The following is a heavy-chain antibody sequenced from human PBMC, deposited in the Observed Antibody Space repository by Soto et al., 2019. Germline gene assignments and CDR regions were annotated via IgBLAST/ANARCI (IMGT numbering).Heavy chain of an antibody. Sequence: SETLSLTCAVSGCSISSGGYSWSWIRQPPGKGLEWIGYIYHSGSTYYNPSLKSRVTISVDRSKNQFSLKLSSVTAADTAVYYCARDYYDSSGYTHFDYWGQGTLVTVSS. CDR3: ARDYYDSSGYTHFDY. CDR1: GCSISSGGYS. D-gene: IGHD3-22*01. CDR2: IYHSGST. V-gene: IGHV4-30-2*01. J-gene: IGHJ4*02.